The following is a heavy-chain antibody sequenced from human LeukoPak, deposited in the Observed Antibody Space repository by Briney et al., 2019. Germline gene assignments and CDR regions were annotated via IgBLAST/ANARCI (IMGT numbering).Heavy chain of an antibody. V-gene: IGHV3-53*01. CDR1: GFTFSSSA. D-gene: IGHD3-10*01. CDR2: MYSGGST. Sequence: AGGSLRLSCAASGFTFSSSAMSWVRQAPGKGLEWVSVMYSGGSTYYADSVKGRFTISRDNSKNTLYLQMNSLRAEDTAVYYCASWVMVRGLYGMDVWGQGTTVTVSS. CDR3: ASWVMVRGLYGMDV. J-gene: IGHJ6*02.